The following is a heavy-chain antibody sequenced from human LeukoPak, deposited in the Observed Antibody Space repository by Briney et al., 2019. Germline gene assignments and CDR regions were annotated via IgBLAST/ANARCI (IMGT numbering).Heavy chain of an antibody. V-gene: IGHV3-49*04. J-gene: IGHJ3*02. Sequence: GGSLRLSCTASGFTFGDYAMSWVRQAPGKGLEWGGFIRSKAYGGTTEYAASVKCRFTISRDDSKSIAYLQMNSLKTEDTAVYYCTRDPRGSYGPDAFDIWGQGTMVTVSS. D-gene: IGHD1-26*01. CDR3: TRDPRGSYGPDAFDI. CDR1: GFTFGDYA. CDR2: IRSKAYGGTT.